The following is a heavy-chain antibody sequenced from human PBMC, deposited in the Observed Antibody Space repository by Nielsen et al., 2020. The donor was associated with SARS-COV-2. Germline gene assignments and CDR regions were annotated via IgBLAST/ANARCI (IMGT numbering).Heavy chain of an antibody. CDR2: IYYSGST. Sequence: GSLRLSCTVSGGSISSYYWSWIRQPPGKGLEWIGYIYYSGSTNYNPSLKSRVTISVDTSKNQFSLKLGSVTAADTAVYYCARVRGIVGATMSPYYFDYWGQGTRVTVSS. CDR1: GGSISSYY. D-gene: IGHD1-26*01. J-gene: IGHJ4*02. CDR3: ARVRGIVGATMSPYYFDY. V-gene: IGHV4-59*13.